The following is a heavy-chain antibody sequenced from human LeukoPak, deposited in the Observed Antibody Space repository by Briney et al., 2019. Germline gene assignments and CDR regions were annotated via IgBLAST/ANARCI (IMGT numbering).Heavy chain of an antibody. CDR3: ARGLWFGDENPPYFDY. V-gene: IGHV4-61*02. D-gene: IGHD3-10*01. CDR1: GGSINSSNYY. J-gene: IGHJ4*02. Sequence: SETLSLTCTVSGGSINSSNYYWSWIRQPAGKGLEWIGRIYTSESTNYNPSLKSRVTISVDTSRNQFSLKLSSVTAADTAVYYCARGLWFGDENPPYFDYWGQGILVTVSS. CDR2: IYTSEST.